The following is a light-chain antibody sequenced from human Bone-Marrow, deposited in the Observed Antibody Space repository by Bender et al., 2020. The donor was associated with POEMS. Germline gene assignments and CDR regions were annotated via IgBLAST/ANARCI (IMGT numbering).Light chain of an antibody. V-gene: IGLV2-14*01. CDR3: SSFTSATTLV. CDR1: SSDVGQYNY. CDR2: EVT. J-gene: IGLJ2*01. Sequence: QSALTQPPSASGSPGQSVTISCTGTSSDVGQYNYVSWYQQHPGKAPKLLIYEVTDRASGVSSRFSGSKSGNTASLTISGLQAGDDGDYVCSSFTSATTLVFGGGTRVTVL.